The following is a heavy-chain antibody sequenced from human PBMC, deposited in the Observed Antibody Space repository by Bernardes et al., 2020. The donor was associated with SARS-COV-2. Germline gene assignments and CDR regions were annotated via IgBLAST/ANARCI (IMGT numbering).Heavy chain of an antibody. CDR2: IGSGGSGI. V-gene: IGHV3-21*01. CDR1: EFPFKRRS. J-gene: IGHJ4*02. D-gene: IGHD6-13*01. Sequence: CCASSEFPFKRRSMNWVHQGPGKGLEWVECIGSGGSGIYYVDSVKGRFTISRDNARNSLFLQMNSLRADDTAVYYCARGSAAGTSIDFWGQGTPVTVSS. CDR3: ARGSAAGTSIDF.